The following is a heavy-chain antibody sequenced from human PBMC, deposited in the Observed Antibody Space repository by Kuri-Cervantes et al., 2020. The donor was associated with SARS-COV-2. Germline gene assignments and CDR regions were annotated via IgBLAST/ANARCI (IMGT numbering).Heavy chain of an antibody. D-gene: IGHD2-2*02. CDR3: ARGGGGYCSSTSCYSY. Sequence: GSLRLSCAVSGYSISSSYYWSWIRQPPGKGLEWIGYIYYSGSTNYNPSLKSRVTISVDTSKNQFSLKLSSVTAADTAVYYCARGGGGYCSSTSCYSYWGQGTLVTVSS. V-gene: IGHV4-59*12. CDR1: GYSISSSYY. CDR2: IYYSGST. J-gene: IGHJ4*02.